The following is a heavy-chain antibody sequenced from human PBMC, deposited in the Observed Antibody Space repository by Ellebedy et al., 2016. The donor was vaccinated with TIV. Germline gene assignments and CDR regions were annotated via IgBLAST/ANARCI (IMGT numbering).Heavy chain of an antibody. Sequence: AASVKVSCKTSAYTFTDYHFNWVRQAPGQGLEWMGISNPSGGDTTYPQKFQGRVTMTSDTSTSTVYIELSSLRSEDTAVYYCARGQNYGLNIWGQGTTVTVSS. CDR3: ARGQNYGLNI. V-gene: IGHV1-46*01. J-gene: IGHJ6*02. CDR1: AYTFTDYH. CDR2: SNPSGGDT.